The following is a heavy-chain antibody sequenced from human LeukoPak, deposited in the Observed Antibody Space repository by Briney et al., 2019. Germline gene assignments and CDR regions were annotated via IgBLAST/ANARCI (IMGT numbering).Heavy chain of an antibody. D-gene: IGHD1-26*01. CDR2: ISYDGSSK. V-gene: IGHV3-30-3*01. J-gene: IGHJ6*03. CDR1: GFTFSNAW. CDR3: ARDPGAWNYYYYMDV. Sequence: GGSLRLSCAASGFTFSNAWMSWVRQAPGKGLEWVAVISYDGSSKYYADSVKGRFTISRENSKKMMHLQMNSLRAEDTAVYYCARDPGAWNYYYYMDVWGKGTTVTVSS.